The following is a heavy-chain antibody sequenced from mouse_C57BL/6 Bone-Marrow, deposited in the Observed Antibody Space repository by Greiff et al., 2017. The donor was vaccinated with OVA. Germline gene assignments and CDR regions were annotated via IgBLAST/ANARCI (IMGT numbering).Heavy chain of an antibody. CDR2: IDPANGNT. CDR3: ASKYYGSSYPYRYFDV. J-gene: IGHJ1*03. V-gene: IGHV14-3*01. D-gene: IGHD1-1*01. Sequence: EVQLQQSVAELVRPGASVKLSCTASGFNIKNTYMHWVKQRPEQGLEWIGRIDPANGNTKYAPKFQGKATITADTSSNTAYLQLSSLTSEDTAIYYCASKYYGSSYPYRYFDVWGTGTTVTVSS. CDR1: GFNIKNTY.